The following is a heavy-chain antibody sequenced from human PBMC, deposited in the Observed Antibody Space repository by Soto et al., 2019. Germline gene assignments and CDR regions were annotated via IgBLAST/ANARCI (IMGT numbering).Heavy chain of an antibody. J-gene: IGHJ4*02. D-gene: IGHD3-22*01. V-gene: IGHV3-30*18. Sequence: PGGSLRLSCAASGFSFRNFGMHWVRQAPGKGLEWVAVISYDGSEKDYADSVKGRLTISRDNSKYTVDLQMNSLRVEDTAVYYCAKNFDSSGDLFYFDYWGRGTLVTVSS. CDR3: AKNFDSSGDLFYFDY. CDR2: ISYDGSEK. CDR1: GFSFRNFG.